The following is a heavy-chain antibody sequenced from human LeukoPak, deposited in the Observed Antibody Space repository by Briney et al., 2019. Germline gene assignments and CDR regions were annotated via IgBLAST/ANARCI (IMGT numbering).Heavy chain of an antibody. CDR2: IYHSGST. D-gene: IGHD3-10*01. J-gene: IGHJ4*02. Sequence: PSETLSLTCTVSGGSISSYYWSWIRQPPGKGLEWIGYIYHSGSTNYNPSLKSRVTISVDTSKNQFSLKLSSVTAADTAVYYCARQQSAGAFDYWGQGTLVTVSS. CDR3: ARQQSAGAFDY. V-gene: IGHV4-59*08. CDR1: GGSISSYY.